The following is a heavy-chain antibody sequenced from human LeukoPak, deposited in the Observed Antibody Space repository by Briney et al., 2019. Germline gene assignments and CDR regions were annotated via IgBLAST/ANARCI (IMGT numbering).Heavy chain of an antibody. Sequence: GGSLRLSCAASGFTFSSYGLSWVRQAPGKGLEWVSAISGSGGSTYYADSVKGRFTISRDNAKNSLYLQMNSLRAEDTAVYYCAELGITMIGGVWGKGTTVTISS. V-gene: IGHV3-23*01. CDR1: GFTFSSYG. CDR3: AELGITMIGGV. D-gene: IGHD3-10*02. J-gene: IGHJ6*04. CDR2: ISGSGGST.